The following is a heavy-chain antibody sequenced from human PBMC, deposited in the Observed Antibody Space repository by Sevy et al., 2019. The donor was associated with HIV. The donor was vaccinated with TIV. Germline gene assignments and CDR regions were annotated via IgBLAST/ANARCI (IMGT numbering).Heavy chain of an antibody. J-gene: IGHJ4*02. CDR2: VSANYGNT. V-gene: IGHV1-18*01. D-gene: IGHD6-13*01. CDR1: GYTFTSYG. CDR3: TRYPIDVSISSWYYCDY. Sequence: ASVKVSCKASGYTFTSYGISWVRQAPGQGLEWMGWVSANYGNTKSAEKFQGRVTMTTDTSTITAYMELKSLRSDDTAIYYCTRYPIDVSISSWYYCDYWGQGTLVTVSS.